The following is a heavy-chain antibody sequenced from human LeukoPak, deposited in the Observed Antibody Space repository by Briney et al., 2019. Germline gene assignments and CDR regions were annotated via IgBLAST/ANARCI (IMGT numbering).Heavy chain of an antibody. CDR2: ISGSGGST. J-gene: IGHJ1*01. D-gene: IGHD4-17*01. CDR1: GFTFSSYA. CDR3: AKGPQVTKKPVYFQH. V-gene: IGHV3-23*01. Sequence: PGGSLRLSCAASGFTFSSYAMSWVRQAPGKGLEWVSAISGSGGSTYYADSVRGRFTISRDNSKNTLYLQMNSLRAEDTAVYYCAKGPQVTKKPVYFQHWGQGTLVTVSS.